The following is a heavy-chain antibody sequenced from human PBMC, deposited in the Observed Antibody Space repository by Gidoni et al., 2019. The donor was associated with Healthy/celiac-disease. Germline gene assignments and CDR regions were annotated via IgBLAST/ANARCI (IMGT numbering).Heavy chain of an antibody. CDR3: ARAYDILTGYYYYYYYGMDV. D-gene: IGHD3-9*01. CDR1: GFTFSSYS. V-gene: IGHV3-21*01. Sequence: EVQLVESGGGLVKPGGSLRLSCAASGFTFSSYSMNWVRQAPGKGLEWVSSISSSSSYIYYADSVKGRFTISRDNAKNSLYLQMNSLRAEDTAVYYCARAYDILTGYYYYYYYGMDVWGQGTTVTVSS. CDR2: ISSSSSYI. J-gene: IGHJ6*02.